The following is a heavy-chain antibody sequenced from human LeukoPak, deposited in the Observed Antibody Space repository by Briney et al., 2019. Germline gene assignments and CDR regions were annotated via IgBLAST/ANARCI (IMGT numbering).Heavy chain of an antibody. CDR2: IYYSGST. CDR3: ARVRNHWVVNRGCYFDL. V-gene: IGHV4-39*07. D-gene: IGHD2-21*01. J-gene: IGHJ2*01. CDR1: GGSISSSSYY. Sequence: SETLSLTCTVSGGSISSSSYYWGWIRQPPGKGLEWIGSIYYSGSTYYNPSLKSRVIISVDTSKNKFSLKLSSVPAADTAGYYWARVRNHWVVNRGCYFDLWGRGTLVTVSS.